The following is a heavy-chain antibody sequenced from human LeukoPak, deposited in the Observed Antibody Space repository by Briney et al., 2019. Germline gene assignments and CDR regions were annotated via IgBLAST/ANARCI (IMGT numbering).Heavy chain of an antibody. Sequence: SETLSLTCTVSGGSISSGGYYWSWIRQHPGKGLEWIGYIYYSGSTNYNPSLKSRVTISVDTSKNQFSLKLSSVTAADTAVYYCARVNHFLYGMDVWGQGTTVTVSS. CDR2: IYYSGST. D-gene: IGHD1-14*01. V-gene: IGHV4-61*08. CDR1: GGSISSGGYY. J-gene: IGHJ6*02. CDR3: ARVNHFLYGMDV.